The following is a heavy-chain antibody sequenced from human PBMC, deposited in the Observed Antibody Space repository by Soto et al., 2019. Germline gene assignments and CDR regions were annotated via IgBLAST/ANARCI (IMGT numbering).Heavy chain of an antibody. CDR3: ARDCAFWSRYCLDGMDV. D-gene: IGHD3-3*01. CDR1: GYTFTGYY. Sequence: ASVKVSCKASGYTFTGYYMHWVRQAPGQGLEWMGWINPNSGGTNYAQKFQGRVTMTRDTSISTAYMELSRLRSEHTAVYYCARDCAFWSRYCLDGMDVWGRGTTVTLSS. CDR2: INPNSGGT. J-gene: IGHJ6*01. V-gene: IGHV1-2*02.